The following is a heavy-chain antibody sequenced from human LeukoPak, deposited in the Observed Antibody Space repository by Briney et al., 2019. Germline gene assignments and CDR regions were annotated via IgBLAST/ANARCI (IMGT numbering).Heavy chain of an antibody. Sequence: ASVKVSCKASGYTFTSYGISWVRQAAGQGLEWMGGISAYNGNTNYAQKLQGRVTMTTDTSTSTAYMELRSLRSDDTAVYYCTVDATDRGLYYFDYWGQGTLVTVSS. D-gene: IGHD2-15*01. V-gene: IGHV1-18*01. CDR2: ISAYNGNT. CDR3: TVDATDRGLYYFDY. CDR1: GYTFTSYG. J-gene: IGHJ4*02.